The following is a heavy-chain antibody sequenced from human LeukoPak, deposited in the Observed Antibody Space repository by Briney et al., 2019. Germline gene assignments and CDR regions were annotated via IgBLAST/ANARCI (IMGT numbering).Heavy chain of an antibody. D-gene: IGHD5-18*01. J-gene: IGHJ5*02. Sequence: ASVKVSCKASGGTFSSYAISWVRQAPGQGLEWMGRIIPILGIANYAQKFQGRVTITADKSTSTAYMELSSLRSEDTAVYYCARDQSGYSYGYNNWFDPWGQGTLVTVSS. CDR2: IIPILGIA. CDR3: ARDQSGYSYGYNNWFDP. CDR1: GGTFSSYA. V-gene: IGHV1-69*04.